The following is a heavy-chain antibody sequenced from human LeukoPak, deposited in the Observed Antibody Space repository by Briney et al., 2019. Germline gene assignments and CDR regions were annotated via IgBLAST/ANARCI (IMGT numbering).Heavy chain of an antibody. CDR2: IYYTGST. Sequence: SETLSLTCAVYGGSFSGFYWSWIPQPPGKGLEWIGYIYYTGSTNYNPSLKSRVTISVDTSKSQFSLKLSSVTAADTAVYYCARGAGWYGYWGQGTLVTVSS. CDR1: GGSFSGFY. J-gene: IGHJ4*02. CDR3: ARGAGWYGY. V-gene: IGHV4-34*11. D-gene: IGHD6-19*01.